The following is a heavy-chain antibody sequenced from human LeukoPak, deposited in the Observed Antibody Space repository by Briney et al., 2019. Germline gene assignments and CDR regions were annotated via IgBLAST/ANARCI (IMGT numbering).Heavy chain of an antibody. Sequence: VASVKVSCKASGYTFTSNGISWVRQAPGQGLEWMAWISTYNGNTNYAQKLQGRVTMTTDTSTSTAYMELRSLTSDDTAVYYCARDYYGSGSYPYSDYWGQGTLVTVSS. CDR1: GYTFTSNG. J-gene: IGHJ4*02. D-gene: IGHD3-10*01. CDR3: ARDYYGSGSYPYSDY. CDR2: ISTYNGNT. V-gene: IGHV1-18*01.